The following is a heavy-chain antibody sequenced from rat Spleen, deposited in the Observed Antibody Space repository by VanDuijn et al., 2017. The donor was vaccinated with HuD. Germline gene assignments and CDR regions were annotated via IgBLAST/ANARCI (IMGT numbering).Heavy chain of an antibody. D-gene: IGHD1-1*01. J-gene: IGHJ2*01. CDR3: ARGGYYRY. Sequence: EVQLVESGGGLVQPGRSLKLSCAASGLTFSNYDMAWVRQAPTKGLEWVASISPSGGTTYYRNSVKGRFTVTRDNTKDILYLQMDSLRSEDTATYYCARGGYYRYWGQGVMVTVSS. V-gene: IGHV5S13*01. CDR1: GLTFSNYD. CDR2: ISPSGGTT.